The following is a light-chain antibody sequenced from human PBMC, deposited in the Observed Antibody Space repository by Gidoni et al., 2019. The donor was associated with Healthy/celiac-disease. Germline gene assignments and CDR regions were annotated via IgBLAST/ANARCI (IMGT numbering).Light chain of an antibody. CDR3: QAWDSSTYVV. V-gene: IGLV3-1*01. Sequence: SYELSQLPSVSVSPGQTASITCSGDKLEDKYVCWSQQRPGQSPVQVIYQDNKRHSGIPVRFSGSNSGNTATLTISGTQAMDEADYYCQAWDSSTYVVFGGGTKLTVL. CDR2: QDN. J-gene: IGLJ2*01. CDR1: KLEDKY.